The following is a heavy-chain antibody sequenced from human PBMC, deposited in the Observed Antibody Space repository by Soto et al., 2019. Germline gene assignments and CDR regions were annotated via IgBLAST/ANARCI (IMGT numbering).Heavy chain of an antibody. Sequence: ASVKVSCKASGYTFTSYAMHWVRQAPGQGLEWMGWISAYNGNTNYAQKLQGRVTMTTDTSTSTAYMELRSLRSDDTAVYYCARAVVPAAIPYYYYYYGMDVWGQGTTVTVSS. D-gene: IGHD2-2*01. CDR1: GYTFTSYA. J-gene: IGHJ6*02. CDR2: ISAYNGNT. CDR3: ARAVVPAAIPYYYYYYGMDV. V-gene: IGHV1-18*01.